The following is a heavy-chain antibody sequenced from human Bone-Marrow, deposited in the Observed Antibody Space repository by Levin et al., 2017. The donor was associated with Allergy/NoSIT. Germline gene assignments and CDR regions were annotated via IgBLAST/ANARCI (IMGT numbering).Heavy chain of an antibody. J-gene: IGHJ2*01. CDR1: GGSIRSGNYY. CDR2: IYHSGRST. V-gene: IGHV4-39*01. Sequence: SQTLSLTCTVSGGSIRSGNYYWGWIRQPPGKRLEWIGSIYHSGRSTYYNPSLKSRAAISIDTSENQFSLRLNSMSAADTAVFYCARQRILDWYFDLWGRGTLVIVSS. CDR3: ARQRILDWYFDL.